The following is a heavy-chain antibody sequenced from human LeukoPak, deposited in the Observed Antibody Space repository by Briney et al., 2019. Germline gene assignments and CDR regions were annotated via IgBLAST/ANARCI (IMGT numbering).Heavy chain of an antibody. D-gene: IGHD3-3*01. V-gene: IGHV1-69*02. Sequence: ASVKVSCKASGDTFIPYTFSWVRQAPGQGLEWIGRIIPSLDVANYAQKFQGRVTLSVDRDTATTYMEVTSLRSEDTAIYYCARVREWSYFDYWGQGTLVTVSS. J-gene: IGHJ4*02. CDR2: IIPSLDVA. CDR1: GDTFIPYT. CDR3: ARVREWSYFDY.